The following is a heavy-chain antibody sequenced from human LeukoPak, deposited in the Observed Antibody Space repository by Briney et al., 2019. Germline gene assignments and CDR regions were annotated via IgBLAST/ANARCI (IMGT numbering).Heavy chain of an antibody. D-gene: IGHD3-22*01. V-gene: IGHV4-61*01. CDR2: IYYSGST. J-gene: IGHJ5*02. Sequence: SETLSLTCTVSGGSVSSGSYYWSWIRQPPGKGLEWIGYIYYSGSTNYNPSLKSRVTISVDTSKNQFSLKLSSVTAADTAVYYRARDGLGDSSGYYPNWFDPWGQGTLVTVSS. CDR3: ARDGLGDSSGYYPNWFDP. CDR1: GGSVSSGSYY.